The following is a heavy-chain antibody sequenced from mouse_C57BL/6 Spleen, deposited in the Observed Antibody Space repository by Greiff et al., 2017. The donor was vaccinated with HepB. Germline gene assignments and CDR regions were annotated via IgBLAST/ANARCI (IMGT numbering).Heavy chain of an antibody. Sequence: DVMLVESGGGLVKPGGSLKLSCAASGFTFSDYGMHWVRQAPEKGLEWVAYISSGSSTIYYADTVKGRFTISRDNAKNTLFLQMTSLRSEDTAMYYCAREELRFYYFDYWGQGTTLTVSS. CDR3: AREELRFYYFDY. V-gene: IGHV5-17*01. D-gene: IGHD3-2*02. CDR1: GFTFSDYG. J-gene: IGHJ2*01. CDR2: ISSGSSTI.